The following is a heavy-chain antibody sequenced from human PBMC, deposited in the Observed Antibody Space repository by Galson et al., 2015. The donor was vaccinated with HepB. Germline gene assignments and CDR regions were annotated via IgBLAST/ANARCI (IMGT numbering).Heavy chain of an antibody. V-gene: IGHV3-23*01. D-gene: IGHD5-12*01. J-gene: IGHJ4*01. Sequence: SLRLSCAASGFIFSNHAMTWVRQAPGKGLEWVSGISAGGDLTYYAASVEGRFTISRDNSKKILFLQMNNLRAEDTAVYYCAKDRDIVATICDYYDSWGQGTLVTVSS. CDR2: ISAGGDLT. CDR3: AKDRDIVATICDYYDS. CDR1: GFIFSNHA.